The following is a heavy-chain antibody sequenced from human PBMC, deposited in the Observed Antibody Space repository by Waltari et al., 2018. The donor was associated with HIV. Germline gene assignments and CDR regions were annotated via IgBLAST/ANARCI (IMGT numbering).Heavy chain of an antibody. J-gene: IGHJ4*01. CDR1: GGSFSGYY. CDR2: INHSGTT. V-gene: IGHV4-34*01. Sequence: QEQLQQWGAGLLKPSETLSLTCAVYGGSFSGYYLNWVRQPPGKGLEWIGEINHSGTTNYNPSLKSRDTMSVDTSKRQFSLKLNSVTAADTAVYFCAYSYLTGSTLHPFWGQGTLVTVSS. D-gene: IGHD3-9*01. CDR3: AYSYLTGSTLHPF.